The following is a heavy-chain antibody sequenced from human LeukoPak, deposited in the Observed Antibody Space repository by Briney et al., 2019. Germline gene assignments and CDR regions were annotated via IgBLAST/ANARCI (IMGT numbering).Heavy chain of an antibody. D-gene: IGHD6-19*01. CDR2: IIPILGIA. V-gene: IGHV1-69*04. CDR3: ASDSSGSPDEDFDN. Sequence: SVKLSCTASGGTFSSYAISWVRQAPGQGLEWTGRIIPILGIANYAQKFQGRVTITADKSTSTAYMELSSLRSEDTAVYYCASDSSGSPDEDFDNWGQGTKVAVSS. J-gene: IGHJ4*02. CDR1: GGTFSSYA.